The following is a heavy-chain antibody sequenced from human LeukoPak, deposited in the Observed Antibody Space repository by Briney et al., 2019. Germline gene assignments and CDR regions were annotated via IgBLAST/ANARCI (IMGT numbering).Heavy chain of an antibody. V-gene: IGHV4-61*01. Sequence: PSETLSLTCSVSGGSVSSGSFYWSWIRQPPGKGLEWIGYIYYSGRTNYHPSLKSRVTISVDTSKNQFSLKLTSVTAADTAVYYCAREVGATQGWFDPWGQGTLVTVSS. CDR1: GGSVSSGSFY. D-gene: IGHD1-26*01. CDR3: AREVGATQGWFDP. J-gene: IGHJ5*02. CDR2: IYYSGRT.